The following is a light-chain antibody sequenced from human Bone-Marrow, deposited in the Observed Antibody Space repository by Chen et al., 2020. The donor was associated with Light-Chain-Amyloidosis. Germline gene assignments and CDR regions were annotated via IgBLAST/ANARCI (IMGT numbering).Light chain of an antibody. CDR2: EVT. CDR1: SSYVGGDNH. J-gene: IGLJ1*01. V-gene: IGLV2-14*01. CDR3: SSYTITNTLV. Sequence: QSPLTPPAAVSGAPGQSIPIPFPGTSSYVGGDNHVSWYQQHPDKAPKPMIYEVTNRPSWVPDRFSGSKSDNTASLTISGLQTEDEADYFCSSYTITNTLVFGSGTRVTVL.